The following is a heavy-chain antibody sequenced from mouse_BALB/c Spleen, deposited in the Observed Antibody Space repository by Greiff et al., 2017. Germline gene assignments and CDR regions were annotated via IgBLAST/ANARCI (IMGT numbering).Heavy chain of an antibody. V-gene: IGHV1S137*01. CDR1: GYTFTDYA. D-gene: IGHD2-10*02. CDR2: ISTYYGDA. J-gene: IGHJ4*01. Sequence: VQLQQSGAELVRPGVSVKISCKGSGYTFTDYAMHWVKQSHAKSLEWIGVISTYYGDASCNQKFKGKATMTVDKSSSTAYMELARLTSEDSAIYYCASSYGKYYAMDYWGQGTSVTVSS. CDR3: ASSYGKYYAMDY.